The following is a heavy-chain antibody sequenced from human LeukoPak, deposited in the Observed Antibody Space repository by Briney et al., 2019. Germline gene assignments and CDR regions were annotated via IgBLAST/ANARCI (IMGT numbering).Heavy chain of an antibody. CDR2: IYYSGST. J-gene: IGHJ4*02. CDR1: GCSISSGAYC. D-gene: IGHD2-15*01. V-gene: IGHV4-31*03. CDR3: ARGRVVVVVAATDSGIDY. Sequence: PSETLSLTCTVSGCSISSGAYCWSWIRQHPGKGLEWIGYIYYSGSTYYNPSLRSRVTISVDTAKNQFSLKLSSVTAADTAVYYCARGRVVVVVAATDSGIDYWGQGTLVTVSS.